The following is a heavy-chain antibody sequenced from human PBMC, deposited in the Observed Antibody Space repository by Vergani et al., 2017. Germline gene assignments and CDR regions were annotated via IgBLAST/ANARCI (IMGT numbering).Heavy chain of an antibody. D-gene: IGHD3-10*01. CDR3: ARPRITMVRGVGLAPGYMDV. CDR1: GGSISSSSYY. CDR2: IYYSGST. Sequence: QLQLQESGPGLVKPSETLSLTCTVSGGSISSSSYYWGWIRPPPGKGLEWIGSIYYSGSTYYNPSLKSRVTISVDTSKNQFSLKLSSVTAADTAVYYCARPRITMVRGVGLAPGYMDVWGKGTTVTVSS. V-gene: IGHV4-39*07. J-gene: IGHJ6*03.